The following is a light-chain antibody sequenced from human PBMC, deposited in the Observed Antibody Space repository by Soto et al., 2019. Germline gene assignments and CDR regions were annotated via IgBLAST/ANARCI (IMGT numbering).Light chain of an antibody. CDR1: QSVSSSY. CDR3: QQYGSSPPIT. V-gene: IGKV3-20*01. J-gene: IGKJ5*01. Sequence: VLTQSPGTLSLSPGERATLSCRASQSVSSSYLAWYQQKPGQAPRLLLYGASSRATGIPDRFSGSGSGTDFTLTISRLEPEDFAVYYCQQYGSSPPITFGQGTRLEIK. CDR2: GAS.